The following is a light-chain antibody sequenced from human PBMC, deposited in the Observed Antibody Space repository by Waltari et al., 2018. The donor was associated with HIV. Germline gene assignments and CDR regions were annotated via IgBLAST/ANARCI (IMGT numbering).Light chain of an antibody. V-gene: IGLV3-25*03. J-gene: IGLJ1*01. CDR3: QSADNSGTYV. CDR2: RDI. Sequence: SYDLTQPPSVSVSPGQTASITCSGDTLSNQYSYWYQQMSGQAPVLVILRDIARPPGIPERYSGSRSGATVTLTISGVQAEDEADYYCQSADNSGTYVFATGTQVTVL. CDR1: TLSNQY.